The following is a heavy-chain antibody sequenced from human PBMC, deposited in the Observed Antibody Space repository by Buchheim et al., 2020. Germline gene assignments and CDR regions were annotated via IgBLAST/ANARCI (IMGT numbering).Heavy chain of an antibody. V-gene: IGHV4-34*01. D-gene: IGHD2-15*01. CDR3: ARGHPGWFLD. J-gene: IGHJ4*02. Sequence: QVQLQQWGAGLLKPSETLSLTCAVYGGSFSGFYWSWIRQPPGKGLEWIGEINHSGSTNYNPSLKSPVTXSVDTTKNQFSLKLSSVTAADTAVYYCARGHPGWFLDWGQGTL. CDR2: INHSGST. CDR1: GGSFSGFY.